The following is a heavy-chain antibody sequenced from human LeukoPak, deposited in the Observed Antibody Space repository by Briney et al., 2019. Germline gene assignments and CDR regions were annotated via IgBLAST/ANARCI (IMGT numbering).Heavy chain of an antibody. D-gene: IGHD2-2*03. CDR1: GFTFTSSA. V-gene: IGHV1-58*01. J-gene: IGHJ5*02. CDR3: AASLGIGYCSSTSCFGFDP. Sequence: SVKVSCKASGFTFTSSAVQWVRQARGQRLEWIGWIVVGSGNTNYAQKFQERVTITRDMSTSTAYMELSSLRSEDTAVYHCAASLGIGYCSSTSCFGFDPWGQGTLVTVSS. CDR2: IVVGSGNT.